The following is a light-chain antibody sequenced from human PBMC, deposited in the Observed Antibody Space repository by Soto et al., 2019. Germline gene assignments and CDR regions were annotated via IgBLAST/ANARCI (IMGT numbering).Light chain of an antibody. Sequence: QSVLTQPPSVSAAPGQTVTISCSGSDSRFGNNYVSWYQQLPGTAPKLLIYESDKRPSGIPDRFSGSKSGTSATLGITGLQTGDEADYYCGTWDSSLSAGVFGGGTKLTVL. V-gene: IGLV1-51*02. J-gene: IGLJ2*01. CDR2: ESD. CDR1: DSRFGNNY. CDR3: GTWDSSLSAGV.